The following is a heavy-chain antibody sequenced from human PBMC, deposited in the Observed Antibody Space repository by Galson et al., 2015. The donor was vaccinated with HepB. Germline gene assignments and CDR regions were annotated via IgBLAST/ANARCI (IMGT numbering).Heavy chain of an antibody. D-gene: IGHD3-3*01. V-gene: IGHV3-7*01. Sequence: SLRLSCAASGFTFSSYWMSWVRQAPGKGLEWVANIKQDGSEKYYVDSVKGRFTISRDNAKNSLYLQMNSLRAEDTAVYYCARDPRRNYDFWSGYSGYWGQGTLVTVSS. J-gene: IGHJ4*02. CDR2: IKQDGSEK. CDR3: ARDPRRNYDFWSGYSGY. CDR1: GFTFSSYW.